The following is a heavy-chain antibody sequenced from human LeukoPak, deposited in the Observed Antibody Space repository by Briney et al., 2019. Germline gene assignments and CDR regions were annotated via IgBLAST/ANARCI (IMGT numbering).Heavy chain of an antibody. CDR1: GFTFSSYV. V-gene: IGHV3-30*03. Sequence: GGSLRHSCAASGFTFSSYVVHWVRRAPGKGLEWVPVISYDGSNKYYADSVKGRFTISRDNSKNTLYLQMNSLRAEETAVYYCATVEGYCSGGSCSRPYYYYGMDVWGKGTTVTVSS. CDR3: ATVEGYCSGGSCSRPYYYYGMDV. CDR2: ISYDGSNK. J-gene: IGHJ6*04. D-gene: IGHD2-15*01.